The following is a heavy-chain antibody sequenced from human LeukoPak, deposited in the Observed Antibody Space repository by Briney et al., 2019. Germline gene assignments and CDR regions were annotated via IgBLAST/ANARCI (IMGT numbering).Heavy chain of an antibody. CDR2: ISAYNGNT. V-gene: IGHV1-18*01. D-gene: IGHD3-22*01. Sequence: ASVKVSCKASGYTFTSYGISWVRQAPGQGLEWMGWISAYNGNTNYAQKLQGRVTMTTDTSTSTAYMEPSSLRSEDTAVYYCASFLVSSGYYYSPWGQGTLVTVSS. CDR1: GYTFTSYG. J-gene: IGHJ5*02. CDR3: ASFLVSSGYYYSP.